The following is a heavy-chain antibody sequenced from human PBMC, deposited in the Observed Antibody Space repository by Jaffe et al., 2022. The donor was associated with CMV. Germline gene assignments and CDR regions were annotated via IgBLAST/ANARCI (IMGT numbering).Heavy chain of an antibody. CDR2: ISSSSSYI. CDR3: ARDLGSYDADAFDI. CDR1: GFTFSSYS. D-gene: IGHD3-22*01. V-gene: IGHV3-21*01. Sequence: EVQLVESGGGLVKPGGSLRLSCAASGFTFSSYSMNWVRQAPGKGLEWVSSISSSSSYIYYADSVKGRFTISRDNAKNSLYLQMNSLRAEDTAVYYCARDLGSYDADAFDIWGQGTMVTVSS. J-gene: IGHJ3*02.